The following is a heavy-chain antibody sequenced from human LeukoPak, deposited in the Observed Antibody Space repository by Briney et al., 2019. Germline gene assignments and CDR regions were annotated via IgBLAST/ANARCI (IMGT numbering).Heavy chain of an antibody. Sequence: ASVKVSCKASGGTFSSYAISWVRQAPGQGLEWMGWMNPNSGNTGYAQKFQGRVTMTRNTSISTAYMELSSLRSEDTAVYYCARGSPILWFGELFYYYYGMDVWGQGTTVTVSS. V-gene: IGHV1-8*02. CDR1: GGTFSSYA. J-gene: IGHJ6*02. CDR3: ARGSPILWFGELFYYYYGMDV. CDR2: MNPNSGNT. D-gene: IGHD3-10*01.